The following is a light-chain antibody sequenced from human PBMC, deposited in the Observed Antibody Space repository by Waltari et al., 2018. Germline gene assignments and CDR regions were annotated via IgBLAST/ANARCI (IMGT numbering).Light chain of an antibody. CDR3: QSAASGATYLL. CDR2: KDT. V-gene: IGLV3-25*03. J-gene: IGLJ2*01. Sequence: SSELTQPPSVSVSPGQTARITCSGDALPKQYAYWYQQKPGQAPVLVIYKDTERPSGIPERFSGSSSGTIVTLTISGVQAEDEADYYCQSAASGATYLLFGGGTKLTVL. CDR1: ALPKQY.